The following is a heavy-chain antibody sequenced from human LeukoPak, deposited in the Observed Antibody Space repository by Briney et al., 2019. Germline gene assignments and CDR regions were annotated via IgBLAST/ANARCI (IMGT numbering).Heavy chain of an antibody. V-gene: IGHV4-59*01. J-gene: IGHJ3*01. CDR3: ARGRMGESATGPFDL. CDR2: IYYSGST. Sequence: SETLSLTCTVSGGSISGYYWNWIRQPPGKGLEWIGYIYYSGSTNYNPSLKSRVTISVDTSKNHFSLKLSSVTAADTAVYYCARGRMGESATGPFDLWGQGTMVTVSS. CDR1: GGSISGYY. D-gene: IGHD1-14*01.